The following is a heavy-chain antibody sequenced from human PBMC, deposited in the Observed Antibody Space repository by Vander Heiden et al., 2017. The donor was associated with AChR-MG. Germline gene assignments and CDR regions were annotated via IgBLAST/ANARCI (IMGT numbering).Heavy chain of an antibody. CDR1: GFSFNTYT. CDR3: ARDLVGRDVVVVPVN. D-gene: IGHD2-2*01. Sequence: EEQLVESGGGLVKPGVSLRLSCAASGFSFNTYTMNWVRQAPGKGLEWFSSISRDGHYIFYAASVKGRFTISRDNAKDSLYLQMSGLRVEDTAIYYCARDLVGRDVVVVPVNWGQGTPVPGSS. CDR2: ISRDGHYI. V-gene: IGHV3-21*02. J-gene: IGHJ4*02.